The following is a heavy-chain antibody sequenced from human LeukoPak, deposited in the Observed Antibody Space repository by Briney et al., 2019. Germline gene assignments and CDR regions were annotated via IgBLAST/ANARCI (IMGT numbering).Heavy chain of an antibody. D-gene: IGHD3-3*01. CDR1: GYTFTGYY. V-gene: IGHV1-2*02. J-gene: IGHJ6*02. Sequence: ASVKVSCKASGYTFTGYYMHWVRQAPGQGLEWMGWINPNSGGTNYAQKFQGRVTMTRDTSISTAYMELSRLRSDDTAVYYCARARFLEWLPYGMDVWGQGPRSPSP. CDR3: ARARFLEWLPYGMDV. CDR2: INPNSGGT.